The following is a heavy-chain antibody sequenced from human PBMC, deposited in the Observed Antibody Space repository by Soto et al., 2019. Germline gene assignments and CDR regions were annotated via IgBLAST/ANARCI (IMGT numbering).Heavy chain of an antibody. CDR2: ISYDGSNK. CDR3: AKDTYYYDRSGYYTYDH. J-gene: IGHJ4*02. CDR1: GFTFSNYG. D-gene: IGHD3-22*01. V-gene: IGHV3-30*18. Sequence: GGSLRLSCAASGFTFSNYGMHWVRQAPGKGLEWVAVISYDGSNKYYADSVKGRFTISRDNSRNTLDLQMNSLRAEDTAVYYCAKDTYYYDRSGYYTYDHWGQGTQVTVS.